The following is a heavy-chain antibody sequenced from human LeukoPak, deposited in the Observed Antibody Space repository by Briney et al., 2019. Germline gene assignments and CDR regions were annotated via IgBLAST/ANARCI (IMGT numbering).Heavy chain of an antibody. V-gene: IGHV4-34*01. CDR2: INHSGST. D-gene: IGHD2-15*01. CDR1: GGSFSGYY. Sequence: SETLSLTCAVYGGSFSGYYWSWIRQPPGKGLEWIGEINHSGSTNYNPSLKSRVTISVDTSKNQFSLKLSSVTAADTAVYYCARGLMMQGGGSCPLDYWGQGTLVTVSS. CDR3: ARGLMMQGGGSCPLDY. J-gene: IGHJ4*02.